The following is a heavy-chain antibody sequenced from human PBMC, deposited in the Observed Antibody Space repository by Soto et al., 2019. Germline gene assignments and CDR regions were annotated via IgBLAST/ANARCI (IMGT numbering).Heavy chain of an antibody. V-gene: IGHV4-34*01. J-gene: IGHJ5*02. CDR1: GGSFSGYY. Sequence: SETLSLTCAVYGGSFSGYYWSWIRQPPGKGLEWIGEINHSGSTNYNPSLKSRVTISVDTSKNQFSLKLSSVTAADTAVYYCAVTMVRGVRDWFDPWRQGTLVTISS. CDR3: AVTMVRGVRDWFDP. CDR2: INHSGST. D-gene: IGHD3-10*01.